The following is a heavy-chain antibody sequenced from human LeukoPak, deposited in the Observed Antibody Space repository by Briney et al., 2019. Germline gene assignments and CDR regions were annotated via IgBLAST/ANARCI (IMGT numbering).Heavy chain of an antibody. CDR1: GYTFTTYY. Sequence: ASVTVSFKASGYTFTTYYMHWVRQAPGQGLEWMGIIDPSGGGTSYAQKFQGRVTITRDTSTSTVYMELSSLRSDDMAVYYCARLSQQTFDIWGQGTVVTVSS. V-gene: IGHV1-46*01. CDR3: ARLSQQTFDI. J-gene: IGHJ3*02. CDR2: IDPSGGGT.